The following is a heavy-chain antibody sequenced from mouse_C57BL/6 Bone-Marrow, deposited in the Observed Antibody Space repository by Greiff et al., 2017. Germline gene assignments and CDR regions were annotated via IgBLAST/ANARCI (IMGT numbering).Heavy chain of an antibody. CDR2: IWGGGST. J-gene: IGHJ3*01. V-gene: IGHV2-9*01. Sequence: QVQLKQSGPDLVAPSQSLSITCTVSGFSLTSYGVDWVRQPPGKGLEWLGVIWGGGSTNYNSALMSRLSISKDNSKTKVFLKMNSLQTDDTAMYYCAKNYYGRGAWFAYWGQGTLVTVSA. CDR1: GFSLTSYG. D-gene: IGHD1-1*01. CDR3: AKNYYGRGAWFAY.